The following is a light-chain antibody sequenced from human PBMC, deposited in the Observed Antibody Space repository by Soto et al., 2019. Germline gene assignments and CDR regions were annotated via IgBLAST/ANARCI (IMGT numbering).Light chain of an antibody. CDR2: DVS. J-gene: IGLJ2*01. Sequence: VLTQPASVSGSPGQSITISCTGTSSDVGGYNYVSWYQQHPGKAPKLMIYDVSNRPSGVSNRFSGSKSGNTASLTISGLQAEDEADYYCSSYTSSSTPYVVFGGGTKLTVL. V-gene: IGLV2-14*01. CDR1: SSDVGGYNY. CDR3: SSYTSSSTPYVV.